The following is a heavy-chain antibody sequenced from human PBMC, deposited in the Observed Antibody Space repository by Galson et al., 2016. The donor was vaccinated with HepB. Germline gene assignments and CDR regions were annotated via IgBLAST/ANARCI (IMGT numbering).Heavy chain of an antibody. D-gene: IGHD1-20*01. CDR1: GFTFRNYA. CDR3: AKGSGRAGYNCVPIES. V-gene: IGHV3-23*01. J-gene: IGHJ4*02. CDR2: ISGSGGDT. Sequence: SLRLSCAASGFTFRNYAMRWVRQAPGKGLEWVASISGSGGDTYIADSVEGRFTISRDNSKNTVDLQMHILKVEDTAVYFCAKGSGRAGYNCVPIESWGQGTLVPVSS.